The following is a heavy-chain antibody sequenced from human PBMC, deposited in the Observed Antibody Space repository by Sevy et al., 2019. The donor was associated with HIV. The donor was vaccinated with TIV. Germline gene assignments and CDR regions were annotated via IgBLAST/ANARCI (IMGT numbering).Heavy chain of an antibody. CDR3: AKPDKSLATTGPSFDS. D-gene: IGHD6-13*01. CDR1: GFTFSNYG. Sequence: GGSLILSCAASGFTFSNYGMYWVRQAPGTGLEWVAFIRYDGSSEYYADSVKGRFTISRDNSQNTVFLQMNSLRPEDTAVYYCAKPDKSLATTGPSFDSWGQGALVTVSS. J-gene: IGHJ4*02. CDR2: IRYDGSSE. V-gene: IGHV3-30*02.